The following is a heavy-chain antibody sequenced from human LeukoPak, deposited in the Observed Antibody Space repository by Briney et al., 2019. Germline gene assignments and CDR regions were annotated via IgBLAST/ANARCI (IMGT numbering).Heavy chain of an antibody. V-gene: IGHV3-48*03. CDR1: GFTFSSYE. CDR2: ISSSGSTI. D-gene: IGHD1-26*01. CDR3: ARDRGSYSDAFDI. Sequence: GGSLRLSCAASGFTFSSYEMNWVRQAPGKGLEWVSYISSSGSTIYYADSVKGRFTISRDNAKNPLYLQMNSLRAEDTAVYYCARDRGSYSDAFDIWGQGTMVTVSS. J-gene: IGHJ3*02.